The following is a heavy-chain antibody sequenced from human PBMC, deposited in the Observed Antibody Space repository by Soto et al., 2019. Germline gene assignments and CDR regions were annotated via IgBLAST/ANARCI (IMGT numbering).Heavy chain of an antibody. CDR3: ARVGAATSWFDP. J-gene: IGHJ5*02. CDR1: GGSISNAVYC. CDR2: ISHNGDT. D-gene: IGHD2-15*01. V-gene: IGHV4-31*03. Sequence: SETLSLTCTVSGGSISNAVYCWSWIRQHPGKGLEWIGYISHNGDTYYNPSLKSRLFISVDTSQNQFSLKLTSVTAADTAVYYCARVGAATSWFDPWGQGTLVTVSS.